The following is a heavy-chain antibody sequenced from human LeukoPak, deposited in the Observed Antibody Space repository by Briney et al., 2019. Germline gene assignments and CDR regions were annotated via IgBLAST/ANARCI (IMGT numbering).Heavy chain of an antibody. D-gene: IGHD4-17*01. V-gene: IGHV1-2*02. CDR3: ARFHYGDYGGDY. J-gene: IGHJ4*02. CDR1: VYTFTGYY. CDR2: INPNRGGT. Sequence: ASVKVSCKASVYTFTGYYMHWVRQAPGQGLEWMGWINPNRGGTNYAQKVQGRVTITRNTSISTAYMELSSLRSEDTAVYYCARFHYGDYGGDYWGQGTLVTVSS.